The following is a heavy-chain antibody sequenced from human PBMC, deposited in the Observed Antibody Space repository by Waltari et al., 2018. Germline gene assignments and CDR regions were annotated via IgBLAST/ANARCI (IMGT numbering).Heavy chain of an antibody. CDR3: ARSPGRGYGSGSYLRMDV. CDR2: INPKSGGT. D-gene: IGHD3-10*01. V-gene: IGHV1-2*02. Sequence: QVQLVQSGAEVKKPGASVKVSCKASGYTFVDYYIHWVRQAPEQGLEWMGWINPKSGGTNYAQKFQGRVTITADESTSTAYMELSSLRSEDTAVYYCARSPGRGYGSGSYLRMDVWGQGTTVTVSS. J-gene: IGHJ6*02. CDR1: GYTFVDYY.